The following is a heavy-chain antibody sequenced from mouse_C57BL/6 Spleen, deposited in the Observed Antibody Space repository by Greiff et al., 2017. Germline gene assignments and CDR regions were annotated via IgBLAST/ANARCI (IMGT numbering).Heavy chain of an antibody. CDR1: GYTFTDYE. CDR3: IYGYGDYFDY. V-gene: IGHV1-15*01. CDR2: IDPETGGT. J-gene: IGHJ2*01. D-gene: IGHD2-2*01. Sequence: QVQLQQSGAELVRPGAPVTLSCKASGYTFTDYEMHWVKQTPVHGLEWIGAIDPETGGTAYNQKFKGKAILTADKSSSTAYMELRSLTSEDSAVYYCIYGYGDYFDYWGQGTTLTVSS.